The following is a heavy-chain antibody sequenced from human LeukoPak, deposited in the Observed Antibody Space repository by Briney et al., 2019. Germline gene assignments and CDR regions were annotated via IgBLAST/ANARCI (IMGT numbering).Heavy chain of an antibody. CDR3: VKDRTGTYTLDY. Sequence: PGPSLRLSCAATGFTFSNYAIHLGRLAPGKGLEWVAFISDDGSRQHYADTVKGRYTSSRDNSKNTLNLQMNSLRAEDTAVYYCVKDRTGTYTLDYWGQGTLVTVSS. J-gene: IGHJ4*02. CDR2: ISDDGSRQ. V-gene: IGHV3-30-3*01. D-gene: IGHD3-10*01. CDR1: GFTFSNYA.